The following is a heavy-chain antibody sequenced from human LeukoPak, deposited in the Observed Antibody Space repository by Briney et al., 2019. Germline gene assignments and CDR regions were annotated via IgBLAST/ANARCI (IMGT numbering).Heavy chain of an antibody. Sequence: GGSLRLSCAASGFTFSSFHMTWVRQAPGKGLEWVSTIFSGGKTYYADSVKGRFTISRDNSKNTVYLQMNSLRAEDTAVFYCAKDRVPSGSYSLDYWGQGALVTVSS. CDR3: AKDRVPSGSYSLDY. D-gene: IGHD1-26*01. J-gene: IGHJ4*02. V-gene: IGHV3-23*01. CDR2: IFSGGKT. CDR1: GFTFSSFH.